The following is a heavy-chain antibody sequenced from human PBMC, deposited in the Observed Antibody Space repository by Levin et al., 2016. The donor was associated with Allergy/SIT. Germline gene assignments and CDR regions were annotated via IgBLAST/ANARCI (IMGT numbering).Heavy chain of an antibody. J-gene: IGHJ5*02. Sequence: WVRQAPGQGLEWMGWINPNSGGTNYAQKFQGRVTMTRDTSISTAYMELSRLRSDDTAVYYCAREWLRNEIVNWFDPWGQGTLVTVSS. CDR2: INPNSGGT. D-gene: IGHD5-12*01. CDR3: AREWLRNEIVNWFDP. V-gene: IGHV1-2*02.